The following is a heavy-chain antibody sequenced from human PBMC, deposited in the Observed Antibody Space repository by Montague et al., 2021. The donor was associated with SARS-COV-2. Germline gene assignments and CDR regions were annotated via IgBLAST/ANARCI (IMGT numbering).Heavy chain of an antibody. Sequence: SETLSLTCTVSGGSISSSGYYWGWIRQPPGKGLEWIGSIYYSGSTYYNPSLKSRVIISVDTSKNQFSLNLNSVAAADTAVYYCARLRDYASSGFHAYYYYYMDVWGKGTTVTVS. D-gene: IGHD3-22*01. CDR3: ARLRDYASSGFHAYYYYYMDV. CDR2: IYYSGST. CDR1: GGSISSSGYY. J-gene: IGHJ6*03. V-gene: IGHV4-39*01.